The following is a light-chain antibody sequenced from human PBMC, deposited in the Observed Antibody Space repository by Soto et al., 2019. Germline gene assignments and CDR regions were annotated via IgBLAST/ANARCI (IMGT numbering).Light chain of an antibody. CDR3: SSHTSSSTRV. V-gene: IGLV2-14*01. J-gene: IGLJ2*01. Sequence: QSALTQPASVSGSPGQSIAISCTGTSSDVGGYNYVSWYQQHPGKAPKLMIYDVSNRPSGVSDRFSGSKSGNTGSLTISGLQADDEADYYCSSHTSSSTRVFGGGTKLTVL. CDR2: DVS. CDR1: SSDVGGYNY.